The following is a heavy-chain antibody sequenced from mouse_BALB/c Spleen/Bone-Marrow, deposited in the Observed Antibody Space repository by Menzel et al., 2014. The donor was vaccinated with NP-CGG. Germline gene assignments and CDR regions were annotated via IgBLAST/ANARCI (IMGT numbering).Heavy chain of an antibody. D-gene: IGHD2-1*01. V-gene: IGHV2-9*02. J-gene: IGHJ4*01. CDR1: GFSLTSYG. Sequence: VQLQQSGPGLAAPSQSLSITCTVSGFSLTSYGVHWVRQPPGKGLEWLGVIWAGGSTNYNSALMSRLSISKDSSKSQVFLKMNSLQTDDTAMYYCARDENYYGNYGTMDYWGQGTSVTVSS. CDR2: IWAGGST. CDR3: ARDENYYGNYGTMDY.